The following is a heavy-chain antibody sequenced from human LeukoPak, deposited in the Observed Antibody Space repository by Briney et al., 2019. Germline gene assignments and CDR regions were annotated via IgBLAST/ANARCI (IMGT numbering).Heavy chain of an antibody. J-gene: IGHJ4*02. Sequence: PGGSLRLSCAASGFTFGSYGMHWVRQAPGKGLEWVAVISYDGSNKYYADSVKGRFTISRDNSKNTLYLQMNSLRAEDTAVYYCAKEGENYYDSSGPSIHDYWGQGTLVTVSS. CDR3: AKEGENYYDSSGPSIHDY. V-gene: IGHV3-30*18. D-gene: IGHD3-22*01. CDR1: GFTFGSYG. CDR2: ISYDGSNK.